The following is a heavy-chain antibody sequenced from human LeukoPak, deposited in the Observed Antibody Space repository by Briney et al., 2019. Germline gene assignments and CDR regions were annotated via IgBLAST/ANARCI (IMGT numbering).Heavy chain of an antibody. CDR3: SSGTYYNGFEY. CDR1: GFTLSNAW. D-gene: IGHD3-10*01. CDR2: IRSKTDGGTT. V-gene: IGHV3-15*01. Sequence: GGSLRLSCAASGFTLSNAWMTWVRQAPGKGLEWVGRIRSKTDGGTTEYAAPVKGRFTISRDDSRNTLYLQMNSLKTEDTAVYYRSSGTYYNGFEYWGQGTLVTVSS. J-gene: IGHJ4*02.